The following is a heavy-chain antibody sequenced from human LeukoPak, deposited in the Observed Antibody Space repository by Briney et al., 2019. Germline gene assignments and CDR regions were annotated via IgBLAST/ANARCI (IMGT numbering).Heavy chain of an antibody. CDR2: ISSSGSTI. V-gene: IGHV3-48*03. CDR3: ARDCGGGSCYGPYDAFDI. J-gene: IGHJ3*02. Sequence: LPGGSLRLSCAASGFTFSSYEMTWVRQAPGKGLEWVSYISSSGSTIYYADSVKGRFTISRDNAKHSLYLQMNSLRAEDTAVYYCARDCGGGSCYGPYDAFDIWGQGTMVTVSS. D-gene: IGHD2-15*01. CDR1: GFTFSSYE.